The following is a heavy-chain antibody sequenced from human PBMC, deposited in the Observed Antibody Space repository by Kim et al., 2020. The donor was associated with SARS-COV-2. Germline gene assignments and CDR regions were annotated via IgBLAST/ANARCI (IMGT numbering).Heavy chain of an antibody. V-gene: IGHV3-23*01. J-gene: IGHJ5*02. Sequence: GGSLRLSCAASGFIFSNYVMSWVRQAPGKGLEWVSVISGTGGSTYYADSVKGRLTISRDNSKNMVYLEMNSLRAEDTAVYYCAKSDAYYYDRSGSRWLDPWGQRTLVTVSS. CDR1: GFIFSNYV. D-gene: IGHD3-22*01. CDR2: ISGTGGST. CDR3: AKSDAYYYDRSGSRWLDP.